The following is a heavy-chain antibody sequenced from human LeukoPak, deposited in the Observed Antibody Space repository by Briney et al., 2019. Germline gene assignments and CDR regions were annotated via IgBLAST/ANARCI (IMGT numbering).Heavy chain of an antibody. CDR3: ARPSGDILTGYYTDAFDI. CDR2: ISGSGGST. CDR1: GFTFSSYG. J-gene: IGHJ3*02. Sequence: GGSLRLSCAASGFTFSSYGMSWVRQAPGKGLEWVSAISGSGGSTYYADSVKGRFTISRDNSKNTLYLQMNSLRAEDTAVYYCARPSGDILTGYYTDAFDIWGQGTMVTVSS. V-gene: IGHV3-23*01. D-gene: IGHD3-9*01.